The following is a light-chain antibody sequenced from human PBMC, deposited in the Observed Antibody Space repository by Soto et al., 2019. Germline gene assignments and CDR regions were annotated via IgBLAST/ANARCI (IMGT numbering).Light chain of an antibody. CDR3: QQPNSYPLT. Sequence: IQLTQSPSSLSASVGDRVTITCRASQGISSYLAWYQQKPGKAPKLLIYAASTLQSGVPSRFSGSGSGTDFTLTISSLQPEDFATYYCQQPNSYPLTFGGGPKVDIK. CDR1: QGISSY. CDR2: AAS. V-gene: IGKV1-9*01. J-gene: IGKJ4*01.